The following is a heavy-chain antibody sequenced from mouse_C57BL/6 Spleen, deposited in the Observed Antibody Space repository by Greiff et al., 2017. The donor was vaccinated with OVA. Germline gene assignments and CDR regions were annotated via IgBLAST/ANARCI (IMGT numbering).Heavy chain of an antibody. V-gene: IGHV1-63*01. CDR1: GYTFTNYW. CDR2: IYPGGGYT. CDR3: ARLVPSSSYFDY. Sequence: QVQLKESGAELVRPGTSVKMSCKASGYTFTNYWIGWAKQRPGHGLEWIGDIYPGGGYTNYNEKFKGKATLTADKSSSTAYMQFSSLTSEDSAIYYCARLVPSSSYFDYWGQGTTLTVSS. J-gene: IGHJ2*01. D-gene: IGHD1-1*01.